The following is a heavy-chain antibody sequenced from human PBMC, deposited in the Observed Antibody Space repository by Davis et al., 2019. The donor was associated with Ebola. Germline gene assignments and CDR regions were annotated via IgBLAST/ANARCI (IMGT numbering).Heavy chain of an antibody. CDR3: ARGPGFPDY. Sequence: SETLSLTCAVYGGSFSGHYWTWIRQPPGKGLEWIGEINHSGSTNYNPSLKSRVTISVDTSKNQFSLKLSSVTAADTAVYYCARGPGFPDYWGQGTLVTVSS. CDR2: INHSGST. D-gene: IGHD3-10*01. CDR1: GGSFSGHY. J-gene: IGHJ4*02. V-gene: IGHV4-34*01.